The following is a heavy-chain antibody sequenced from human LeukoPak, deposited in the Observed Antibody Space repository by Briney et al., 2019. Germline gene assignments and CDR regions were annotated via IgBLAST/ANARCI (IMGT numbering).Heavy chain of an antibody. V-gene: IGHV1-69*06. CDR3: ARDGGDGGYGYYYMDV. J-gene: IGHJ6*03. CDR1: GGTFSIYA. Sequence: SVKVSCKAPGGTFSIYAISRERQAPGQGLERMGGIIPIFGTANYAQKFQGRVTITADKSTSTTYMELSSLRSEDTAVYYCARDGGDGGYGYYYMDVWGKGTTVTVSS. CDR2: IIPIFGTA. D-gene: IGHD5-12*01.